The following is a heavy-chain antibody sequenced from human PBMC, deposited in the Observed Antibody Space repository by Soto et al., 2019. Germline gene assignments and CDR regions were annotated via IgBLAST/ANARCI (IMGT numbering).Heavy chain of an antibody. CDR2: IIDSGGST. J-gene: IGHJ6*02. CDR3: AKGRSYYYYYGVDF. Sequence: EVQLLESGGGLVQPGGSLRLSCAASGFTFSSCAMGWVRQAPGKGLEWVSDIIDSGGSTYYADSVKGRFTISRDNSKSTLHLQMICLRAEDTALYYCAKGRSYYYYYGVDFWGQGTTVTVSS. CDR1: GFTFSSCA. V-gene: IGHV3-23*01.